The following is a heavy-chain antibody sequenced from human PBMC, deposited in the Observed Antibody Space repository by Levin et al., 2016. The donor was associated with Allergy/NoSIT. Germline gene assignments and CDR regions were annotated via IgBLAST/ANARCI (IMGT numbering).Heavy chain of an antibody. J-gene: IGHJ6*02. Sequence: GESLKISCTASGFSVSSNHMSWVRQAPGKGLQWISHMYSTGETFYAGSTRARFTISRDNSKNTLFLQMDSLRAEDTAVYYCARDDGRLARRSGMDVWGQGTTVTVSS. V-gene: IGHV3-66*01. D-gene: IGHD6-6*01. CDR3: ARDDGRLARRSGMDV. CDR1: GFSVSSNH. CDR2: MYSTGET.